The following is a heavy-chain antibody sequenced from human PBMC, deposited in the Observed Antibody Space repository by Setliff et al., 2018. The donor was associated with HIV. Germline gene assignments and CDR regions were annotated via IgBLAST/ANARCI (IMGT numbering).Heavy chain of an antibody. D-gene: IGHD6-19*01. CDR1: GFTFSTYT. V-gene: IGHV3-30*01. CDR3: ATCSGPLDY. J-gene: IGHJ4*02. CDR2: ISHDGGTK. Sequence: GGSLRLSCAASGFTFSTYTMHWARQAPGKGLEWVAVISHDGGTKYYADSVKGRFTISRHNSKNTLYLQMDSLRSEDTAVYYCATCSGPLDYWGQGTLVTVSS.